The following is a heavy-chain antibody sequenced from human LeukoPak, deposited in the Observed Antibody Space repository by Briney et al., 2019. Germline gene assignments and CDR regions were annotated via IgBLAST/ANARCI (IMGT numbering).Heavy chain of an antibody. J-gene: IGHJ5*02. D-gene: IGHD3-22*01. CDR2: INPNSGGT. CDR1: GYTFTGYY. Sequence: ASVKVSCKASGYTFTGYYMHWVRQAPGQGLEWMGWINPNSGGTNYAQKFQGRVTMTRDTSISTAYMELSRLRSDDTAVYYCARVPKTGYYYDSSGYYYPGWFDPWGQGTLVTVSS. V-gene: IGHV1-2*02. CDR3: ARVPKTGYYYDSSGYYYPGWFDP.